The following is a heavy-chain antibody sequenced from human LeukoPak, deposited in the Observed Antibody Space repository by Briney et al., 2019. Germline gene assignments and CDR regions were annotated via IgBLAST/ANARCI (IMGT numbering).Heavy chain of an antibody. J-gene: IGHJ5*02. V-gene: IGHV3-21*01. Sequence: PGGSLRLSCAASGFTFSSYAMSWVRQAPGKGLEWVSSISSSSSYIYYADSVKGRFTISRDNAKNSLYLQMNSLRAEDTAVYYCARDGKAAAVVNWFDPWGQGTLVTVSS. D-gene: IGHD6-13*01. CDR1: GFTFSSYA. CDR3: ARDGKAAAVVNWFDP. CDR2: ISSSSSYI.